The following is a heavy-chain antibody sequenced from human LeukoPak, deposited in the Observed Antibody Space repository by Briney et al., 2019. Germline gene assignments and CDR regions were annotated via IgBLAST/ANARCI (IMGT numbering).Heavy chain of an antibody. Sequence: SVKVSCKASGGTFSSYAISWVRQAPGQGLEWMGGIIPIFGTANYAQKFQGRVTITADESTSTAYMELSSLRSEDTAVYYCARCIAAAGTFFGTNNWFDPWGQGTLVTVSS. D-gene: IGHD6-13*01. CDR1: GGTFSSYA. CDR2: IIPIFGTA. V-gene: IGHV1-69*13. J-gene: IGHJ5*02. CDR3: ARCIAAAGTFFGTNNWFDP.